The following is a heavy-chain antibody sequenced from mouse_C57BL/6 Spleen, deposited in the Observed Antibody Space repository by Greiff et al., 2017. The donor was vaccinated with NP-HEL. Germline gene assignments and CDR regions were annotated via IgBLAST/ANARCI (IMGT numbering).Heavy chain of an antibody. CDR1: GYTFTSYW. J-gene: IGHJ4*01. Sequence: QVQLQQPGAELVKPGASVKVSCKASGYTFTSYWMHWVKQRPGQGLEWIGKIGPGSGSTYYNEKFKGKATLTADKSSSTAYMQLSSLTSEDSAVYFCARRVLTTVVARAMDYWGQGTSVTVSS. CDR2: IGPGSGST. V-gene: IGHV1-77*01. CDR3: ARRVLTTVVARAMDY. D-gene: IGHD1-1*01.